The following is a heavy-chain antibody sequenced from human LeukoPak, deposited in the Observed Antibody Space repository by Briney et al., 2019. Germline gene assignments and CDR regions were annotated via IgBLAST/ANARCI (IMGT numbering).Heavy chain of an antibody. D-gene: IGHD3-3*01. CDR2: IYYSGST. V-gene: IGHV4-39*01. CDR1: GGSISSSSFY. Sequence: SETLSLTCTVSGGSISSSSFYWSWIRQPPGRGLEWIGSIYYSGSTSYNPSLKSRVTISVDTSKNQFSLKLSSVTAADTAVYYCARVDHYDFWVFPWGQGTLVTVSS. CDR3: ARVDHYDFWVFP. J-gene: IGHJ4*02.